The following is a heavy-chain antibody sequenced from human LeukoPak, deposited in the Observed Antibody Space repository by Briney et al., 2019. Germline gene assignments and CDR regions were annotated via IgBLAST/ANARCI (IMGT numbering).Heavy chain of an antibody. Sequence: SSETLSLTCAVYGGSFSGYYWSWIRQPPGKGLEWIGEINRSGSTNYNPSLKSRVTISVDTSKNQFSLKLSSVTAADTAVYYCARGRKQWLVPCPPFDYWGQGTLVTVSS. CDR3: ARGRKQWLVPCPPFDY. CDR2: INRSGST. D-gene: IGHD6-19*01. CDR1: GGSFSGYY. J-gene: IGHJ4*02. V-gene: IGHV4-34*01.